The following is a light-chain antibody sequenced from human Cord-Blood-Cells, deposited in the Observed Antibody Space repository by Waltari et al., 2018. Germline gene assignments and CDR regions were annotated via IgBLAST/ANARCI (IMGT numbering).Light chain of an antibody. CDR2: AAS. CDR1: QSISSY. Sequence: DIQMTQSPSSLSASVGDRVTITCRASQSISSYLNWYQQKPGKAPKLLLYAASSLQSGVPSRFSGIGSGTDFTLTISSLQPEDFATYYCQQSYSTPPEYTFGQGTKLEIK. J-gene: IGKJ2*01. V-gene: IGKV1-39*01. CDR3: QQSYSTPPEYT.